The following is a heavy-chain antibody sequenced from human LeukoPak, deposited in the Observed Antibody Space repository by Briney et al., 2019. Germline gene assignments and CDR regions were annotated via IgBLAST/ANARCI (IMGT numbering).Heavy chain of an antibody. D-gene: IGHD3-3*01. CDR1: GGSISSSSYY. J-gene: IGHJ5*02. V-gene: IGHV4-39*02. Sequence: PSETLSLTCTVSGGSISSSSYYWGWIRQPPGKGLEWNGSIYYSGSNYYNPSLKSRVTISVDTSKNQFSLKLSSVTAADTAVYYCAREDDFWSGPNNNWFDPWGQGTLVTVSS. CDR2: IYYSGSN. CDR3: AREDDFWSGPNNNWFDP.